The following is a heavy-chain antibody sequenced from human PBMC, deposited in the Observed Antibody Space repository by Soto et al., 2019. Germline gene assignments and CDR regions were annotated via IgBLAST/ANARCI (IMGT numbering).Heavy chain of an antibody. V-gene: IGHV1-8*01. D-gene: IGHD3-3*02. CDR1: GYTFTSYD. J-gene: IGHJ6*02. Sequence: ASVKVSCKASGYTFTSYDINWVRQATGQGLEWMGWMNPNSGNTGYAQKFQGRVTMTRNTSISTAYMELNSLRAEDTAVYYCARDLLKLTPFYYYYYYGMDVWGQGTTVTVSS. CDR3: ARDLLKLTPFYYYYYYGMDV. CDR2: MNPNSGNT.